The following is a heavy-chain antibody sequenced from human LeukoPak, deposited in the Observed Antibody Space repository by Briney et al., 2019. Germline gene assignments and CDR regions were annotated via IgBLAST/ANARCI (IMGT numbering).Heavy chain of an antibody. CDR3: ANESPFLDY. Sequence: PAGSLRLSCAASGFTFTTYAMTWVRQAPGKGLEWVWVISGSGGSTYYADSVKGRFTISRDNSKNTLYLQMHSPRAEDTAVYYCANESPFLDYWGQGTLVTVSS. V-gene: IGHV3-23*01. J-gene: IGHJ4*02. CDR1: GFTFTTYA. CDR2: ISGSGGST.